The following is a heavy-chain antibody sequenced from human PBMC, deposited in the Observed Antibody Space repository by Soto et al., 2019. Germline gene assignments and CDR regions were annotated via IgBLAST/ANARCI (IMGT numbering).Heavy chain of an antibody. V-gene: IGHV4-59*01. CDR2: IYYSGST. CDR3: ARKNDFWRGPFDY. CDR1: GGSISSYY. J-gene: IGHJ4*02. D-gene: IGHD3-3*01. Sequence: SETLSLTCTVSGGSISSYYWSWIRQPPGKGLEWIGYIYYSGSTNYNPSLKSRVTISVDTSKNHFSLKLSSVTAADTAVYYCARKNDFWRGPFDYWGQGTLVTFSS.